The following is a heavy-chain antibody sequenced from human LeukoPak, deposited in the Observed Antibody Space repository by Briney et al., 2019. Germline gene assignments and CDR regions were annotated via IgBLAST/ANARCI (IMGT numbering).Heavy chain of an antibody. Sequence: ASVKVSCTVSGYTLTELSMHWVRQAPGKGLEWMGGFDPGDGETIYAQKFQGRVTMTEDTSTDTAYMELSSLRSEDTAVYYCATSHLTHNWFDPWGQGTLVTVSS. J-gene: IGHJ5*02. V-gene: IGHV1-24*01. CDR3: ATSHLTHNWFDP. CDR2: FDPGDGET. CDR1: GYTLTELS.